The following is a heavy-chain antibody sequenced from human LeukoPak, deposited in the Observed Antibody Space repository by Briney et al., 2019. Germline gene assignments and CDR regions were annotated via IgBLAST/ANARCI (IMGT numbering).Heavy chain of an antibody. CDR3: ARDQGYSGYDLIASYYYYMDV. Sequence: GASVKVSCKASGYTFTGYYMHWVRQAPGQGLEWMGWINPNSGGTNYAQKFQGRVTMTRDTSISTAYMELSRLRSDDTAVYYCARDQGYSGYDLIASYYYYMDVWGKGTTVTVSS. V-gene: IGHV1-2*02. J-gene: IGHJ6*03. CDR2: INPNSGGT. CDR1: GYTFTGYY. D-gene: IGHD5-12*01.